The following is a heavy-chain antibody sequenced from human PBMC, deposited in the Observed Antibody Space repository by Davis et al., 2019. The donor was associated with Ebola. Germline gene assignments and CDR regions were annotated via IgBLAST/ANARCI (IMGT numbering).Heavy chain of an antibody. V-gene: IGHV5-10-1*01. Sequence: GESLKISCKGSGYSFTSYWISWVRQMPGKGLEWMGRIDPSDSYTNYSPSFQGHVTISADKSISTAYLQWSSLKVSDTAMYYCGGSSYYYYGMDVRGQGTLVTVSS. CDR2: IDPSDSYT. J-gene: IGHJ6*02. CDR1: GYSFTSYW. D-gene: IGHD2-15*01. CDR3: GGSSYYYYGMDV.